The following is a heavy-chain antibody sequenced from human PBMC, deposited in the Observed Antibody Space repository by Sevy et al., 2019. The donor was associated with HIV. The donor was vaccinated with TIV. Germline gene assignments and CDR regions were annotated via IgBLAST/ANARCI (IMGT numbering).Heavy chain of an antibody. D-gene: IGHD4-4*01. J-gene: IGHJ3*02. V-gene: IGHV3-23*01. CDR2: VSGSGGKT. Sequence: GGSLRLSCAASAFTFSNYALSWVRQAPGKGLELVSAVSGSGGKTYYADSVKGRFTMSRDTSNNTLFLHMNSLRAEDTAVYYCATHRRRDGYSYGAFDIWGQGTMVTVSS. CDR3: ATHRRRDGYSYGAFDI. CDR1: AFTFSNYA.